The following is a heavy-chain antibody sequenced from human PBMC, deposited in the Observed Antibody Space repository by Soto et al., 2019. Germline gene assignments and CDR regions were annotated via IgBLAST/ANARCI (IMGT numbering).Heavy chain of an antibody. J-gene: IGHJ5*02. CDR2: NGGSGVTT. Sequence: EVQLLESGGGLVQPGGSLRLSCAASGFTFDNYAMSWVRQAPGKGLEWVSGNGGSGVTTYYAHSVKGRFTISRDNSKNTLYLQMNSLRAEDTAVYYCAKDRLSSPCTWFDPWGQGTQITVSS. CDR3: AKDRLSSPCTWFDP. V-gene: IGHV3-23*01. D-gene: IGHD5-12*01. CDR1: GFTFDNYA.